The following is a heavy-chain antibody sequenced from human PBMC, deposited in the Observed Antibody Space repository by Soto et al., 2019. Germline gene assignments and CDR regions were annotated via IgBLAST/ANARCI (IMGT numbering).Heavy chain of an antibody. CDR2: IYYSGST. D-gene: IGHD3-22*01. J-gene: IGHJ3*02. Sequence: SETLSLTCTVSGGSISSGGYYWSWIRQHPGKGLEWIGYIYYSGSTYYNPSLKSRVTISVDTSKNQFSVKLSSVTAPDTAVYYCARGLRMRSTYYYDSSGYYYGAFDIWGQGTMVTVSS. CDR1: GGSISSGGYY. CDR3: ARGLRMRSTYYYDSSGYYYGAFDI. V-gene: IGHV4-31*03.